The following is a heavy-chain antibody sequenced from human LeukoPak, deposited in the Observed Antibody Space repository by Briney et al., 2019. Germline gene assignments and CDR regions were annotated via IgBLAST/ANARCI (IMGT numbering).Heavy chain of an antibody. J-gene: IGHJ5*02. V-gene: IGHV4-38-2*01. CDR2: IYHSGTT. CDR1: GHSISSNWY. CDR3: ARMDMDNWFDP. D-gene: IGHD2-2*03. Sequence: SETLSLTCAVFGHSISSNWYWVWMRQSPGKGLEYIGNIYHSGTTHYNPSLKSRVTMSIDTSKNQFSLRLSSVTAADTAVYYCARMDMDNWFDPWGQGTLVTVSS.